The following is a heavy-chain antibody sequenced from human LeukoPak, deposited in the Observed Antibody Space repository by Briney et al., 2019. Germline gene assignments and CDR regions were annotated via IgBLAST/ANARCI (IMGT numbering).Heavy chain of an antibody. CDR3: ARDVTGTTFDP. Sequence: PGGSLRLSCAASGFAFNTYTMDWVRQAPGKGLEWVSSISSSSSDIYYADSVKGRFTISRDNAKNSVYLQINSLRAEDTAVYYCARDVTGTTFDPWGQGTLVTVSS. CDR1: GFAFNTYT. V-gene: IGHV3-21*01. J-gene: IGHJ5*02. D-gene: IGHD1-7*01. CDR2: ISSSSSDI.